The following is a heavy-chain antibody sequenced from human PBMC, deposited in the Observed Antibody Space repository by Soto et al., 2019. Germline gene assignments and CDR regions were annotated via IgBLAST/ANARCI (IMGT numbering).Heavy chain of an antibody. V-gene: IGHV3-30*04. D-gene: IGHD1-1*01. J-gene: IGHJ4*02. CDR2: LSFDGKVK. CDR1: GFTLRTYP. CDR3: ARDPLRGSPVYFDH. Sequence: QVRLVESGGGVVQPGGSLRLSCAASGFTLRTYPMHWLRQTPGKGLEWLTVLSFDGKVKHYADSVGGRFTISRDISENTLYLQMNSLRGEDTAVYYCARDPLRGSPVYFDHWGQGTLVTVSS.